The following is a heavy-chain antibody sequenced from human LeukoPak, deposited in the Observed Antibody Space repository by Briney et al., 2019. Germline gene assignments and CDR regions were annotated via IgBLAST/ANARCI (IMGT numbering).Heavy chain of an antibody. V-gene: IGHV3-48*01. CDR3: TTVSMVRGATFDY. D-gene: IGHD3-10*01. CDR2: ISSSSSTI. J-gene: IGHJ4*02. CDR1: GFTFSSYS. Sequence: GGSLRLSCAASGFTFSSYSMNWVRQAPGKGLEWVSYISSSSSTIYYADSVKGRFTISRDNAKNSLYLQMNSLRAEDTAVYYCTTVSMVRGATFDYWGQGTLVTVSS.